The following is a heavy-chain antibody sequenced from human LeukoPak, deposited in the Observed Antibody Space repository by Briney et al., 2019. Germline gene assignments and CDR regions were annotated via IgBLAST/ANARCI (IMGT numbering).Heavy chain of an antibody. V-gene: IGHV3-23*01. CDR2: ISGSGGST. CDR1: GFTFSNYA. Sequence: GGSLRLSCAASGFTFSNYAMSWVRQAPGKGLEWVSAISGSGGSTYYADSVKGRFTISRDNSKSTLYLQLDSLRAEDTALYYCAKYETWTSGRYFDYWGQGTLVTVSS. D-gene: IGHD6-19*01. CDR3: AKYETWTSGRYFDY. J-gene: IGHJ4*02.